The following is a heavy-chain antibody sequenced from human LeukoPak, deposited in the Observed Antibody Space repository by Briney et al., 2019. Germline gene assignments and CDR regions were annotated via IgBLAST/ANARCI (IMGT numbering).Heavy chain of an antibody. Sequence: GESLKSSCQGSGYIFTNYWIGWVRQMPGKGLEWVGIIYPADFDTQYSPSFHGHVTISVDKSTSTAYLQWSSLKTSDTATYYCAWRKYFSTWFEPWGQGTLVTVSS. CDR1: GYIFTNYW. CDR2: IYPADFDT. V-gene: IGHV5-51*01. D-gene: IGHD1-14*01. CDR3: AWRKYFSTWFEP. J-gene: IGHJ5*02.